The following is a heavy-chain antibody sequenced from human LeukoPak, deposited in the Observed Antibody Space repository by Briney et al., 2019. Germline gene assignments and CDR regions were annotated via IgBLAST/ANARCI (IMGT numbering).Heavy chain of an antibody. D-gene: IGHD2-15*01. CDR1: GGTSSRHA. J-gene: IGHJ4*02. Sequence: ASVKVSCKASGGTSSRHAVNWVRQAPGQGLEWLGGIIPFFGEPNYAQKFQGRLTITTDESTFTSYMELSSLSSADTAVYFCARGRDQTNTGYCDHWGQGTLVTVSS. V-gene: IGHV1-69*05. CDR2: IIPFFGEP. CDR3: ARGRDQTNTGYCDH.